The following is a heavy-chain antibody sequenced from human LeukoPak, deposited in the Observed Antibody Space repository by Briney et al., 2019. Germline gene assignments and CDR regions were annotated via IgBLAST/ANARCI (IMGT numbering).Heavy chain of an antibody. D-gene: IGHD2-2*01. CDR2: INNNGVST. Sequence: PGGSLRLSCAASGFTFSSDSMTWVRQAPGKGLEWVSTINNNGVSTFYADPVRGRFTISRDNSKSTLYLHMNSLSAEDTAVYYCAKDSFSTRWGQGTLVTVSS. J-gene: IGHJ4*02. CDR1: GFTFSSDS. V-gene: IGHV3-23*01. CDR3: AKDSFSTR.